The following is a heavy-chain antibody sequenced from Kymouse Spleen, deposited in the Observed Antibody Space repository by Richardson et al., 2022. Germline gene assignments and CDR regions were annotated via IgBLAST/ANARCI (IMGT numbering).Heavy chain of an antibody. Sequence: QVQLQQWGAGLLKPSETLSLTCAVYGGSFSGYYWSWIRQPPGKGLEWIGEINHSGSTNYNPSLKSRVTISVDTSKNQFSLKLSSVTAADTAVYYCARGGVNWNYGFDYWGQGTLVTVSS. CDR3: ARGGVNWNYGFDY. J-gene: IGHJ4*02. CDR2: INHSGST. V-gene: IGHV4-34*01. CDR1: GGSFSGYY. D-gene: IGHD1-7*01.